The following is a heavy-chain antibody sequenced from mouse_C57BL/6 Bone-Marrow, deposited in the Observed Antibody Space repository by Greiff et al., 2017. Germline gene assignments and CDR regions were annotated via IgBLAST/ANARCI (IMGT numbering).Heavy chain of an antibody. Sequence: QVQLQQSGAELVRPGTSVKVSCKASGYAFTNYLIEWVKQRPGQGLEWIGVINPGSGGTNYNEKFKGKATLTADKSSSTAYMQLSSLTSEDSAVYFCAREYEFDYWGQGTTLTVSS. J-gene: IGHJ2*01. V-gene: IGHV1-54*01. CDR1: GYAFTNYL. CDR3: AREYEFDY. CDR2: INPGSGGT. D-gene: IGHD2-14*01.